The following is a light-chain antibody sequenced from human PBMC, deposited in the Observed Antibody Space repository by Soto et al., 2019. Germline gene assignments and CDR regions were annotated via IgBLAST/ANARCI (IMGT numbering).Light chain of an antibody. Sequence: QSVLTQPPSASGTPGQRVTISCSGSSSNIGSNYVYWYQQLPGTAPKLLIYRNNQQPSGVPDRFSGSKSGTSASLAISGLRSEDEADYYCAAWEDSLSAVVFGGGTKLTVL. CDR1: SSNIGSNY. J-gene: IGLJ2*01. CDR3: AAWEDSLSAVV. V-gene: IGLV1-47*01. CDR2: RNN.